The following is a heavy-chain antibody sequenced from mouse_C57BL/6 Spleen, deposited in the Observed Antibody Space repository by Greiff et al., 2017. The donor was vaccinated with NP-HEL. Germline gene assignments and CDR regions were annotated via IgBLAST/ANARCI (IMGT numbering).Heavy chain of an antibody. D-gene: IGHD2-2*01. J-gene: IGHJ4*01. V-gene: IGHV1-9*01. CDR1: GYTFTGYW. CDR2: ILTGSGST. CDR3: ARGGLSDYYAMDY. Sequence: VKLMESGAELMKPGASVKLSCKATGYTFTGYWIEWVKQRPGHGLEWIGEILTGSGSTNYNEKFKGKATFTTDTSSNTAYMQLRSLTTEDSAIYYCARGGLSDYYAMDYWGQGTSVTVSS.